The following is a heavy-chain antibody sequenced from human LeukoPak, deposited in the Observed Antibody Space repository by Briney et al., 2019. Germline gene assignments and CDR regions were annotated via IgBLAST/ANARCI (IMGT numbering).Heavy chain of an antibody. CDR1: GGSIGSSSYY. V-gene: IGHV4-39*01. Sequence: SETLSLTCTVSGGSIGSSSYYWGWIRQPPGKGREWIGSIYYSGSIYYNPSLKSRVTISVDTSKNQFSLKLSSVTAADTAVYYCTRGNYDILTGYYLHFDSWGQGTLVTVSS. D-gene: IGHD3-9*01. CDR3: TRGNYDILTGYYLHFDS. CDR2: IYYSGSI. J-gene: IGHJ4*02.